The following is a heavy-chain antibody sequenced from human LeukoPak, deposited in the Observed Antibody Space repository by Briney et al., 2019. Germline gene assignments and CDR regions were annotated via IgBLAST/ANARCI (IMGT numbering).Heavy chain of an antibody. Sequence: PSETLSLTCTVSGGSISSSSYYWGWIRQPPGKGLEWIGTIYYSGGTYYNPSLKSRVTISVDTSKNQFSLRVSSVTAADTAVYYWARPNQYNYGSGSYDYWGQGTLVTVSS. V-gene: IGHV4-39*01. CDR1: GGSISSSSYY. D-gene: IGHD3-10*01. CDR3: ARPNQYNYGSGSYDY. J-gene: IGHJ4*02. CDR2: IYYSGGT.